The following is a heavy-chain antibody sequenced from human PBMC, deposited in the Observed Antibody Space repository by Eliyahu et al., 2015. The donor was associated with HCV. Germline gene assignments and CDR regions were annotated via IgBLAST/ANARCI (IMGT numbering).Heavy chain of an antibody. CDR2: INHSGST. Sequence: QVQLQQWGAGLLKPSETLSLTCXVYGGSFSGYYWSWXRQPPGKGLEWIGEINHSGSTNYNPSLKSRVTISVDTSKNQFSLKLSSVTAADTAVYYCARDLIAARAFDYWGQGTLVTVSS. V-gene: IGHV4-34*01. CDR1: GGSFSGYY. J-gene: IGHJ4*02. D-gene: IGHD6-6*01. CDR3: ARDLIAARAFDY.